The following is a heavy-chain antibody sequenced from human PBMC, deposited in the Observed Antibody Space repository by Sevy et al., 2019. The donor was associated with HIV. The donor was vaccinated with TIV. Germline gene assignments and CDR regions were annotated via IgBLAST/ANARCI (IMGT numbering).Heavy chain of an antibody. J-gene: IGHJ4*02. D-gene: IGHD2-15*01. CDR2: IFDSGIT. CDR3: ARDRFASSYSAFDY. Sequence: SETLSLTCTVSGGSISTSDFYWGWIRQSPGKGLEWIGSIFDSGITYSNPSLNSRVTISENTSNNLFSLRVNSVTAADTAVYYCARDRFASSYSAFDYWGQGALVTVSS. V-gene: IGHV4-39*02. CDR1: GGSISTSDFY.